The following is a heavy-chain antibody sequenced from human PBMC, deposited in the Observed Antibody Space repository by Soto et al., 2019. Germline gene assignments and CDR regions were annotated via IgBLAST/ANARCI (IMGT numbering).Heavy chain of an antibody. V-gene: IGHV6-1*01. Sequence: PSQTLSLNCAISGDSVSSDRAAWNWIRQSPSRGLEGLGRTYYRSKWYNDYAVSVKSRITINPDTSKNQFSLQLNSVTPEDTAVYYCARAYYHYYDSSGYVDYWGQGTLVTVSS. CDR1: GDSVSSDRAA. D-gene: IGHD3-22*01. J-gene: IGHJ4*02. CDR2: TYYRSKWYN. CDR3: ARAYYHYYDSSGYVDY.